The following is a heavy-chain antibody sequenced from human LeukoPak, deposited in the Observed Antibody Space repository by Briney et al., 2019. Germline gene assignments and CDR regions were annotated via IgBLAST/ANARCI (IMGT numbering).Heavy chain of an antibody. CDR2: IDWDDDK. V-gene: IGHV2-70*11. CDR1: GFSLSTSGMC. D-gene: IGHD3-3*01. J-gene: IGHJ4*02. CDR3: AHMTTNTIFGVVIPLDFDY. Sequence: SGPALVKPTQTLTLTCTFSGFSLSTSGMCVSWIRQPPGKALEWLARIDWDDDKYYSTSLKTRLTISKDTSKNQVVLTMTNMDPVDTATYYCAHMTTNTIFGVVIPLDFDYWGQGTLVTVSS.